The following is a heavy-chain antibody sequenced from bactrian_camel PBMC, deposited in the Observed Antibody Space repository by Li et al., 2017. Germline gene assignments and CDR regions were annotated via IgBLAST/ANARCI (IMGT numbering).Heavy chain of an antibody. Sequence: VQLVESGGGSVQVGGSLRLSCVASGDTIGRYCMGWFRQVAGKEREPVAIFDSDGSTRYADFVKGRFAASKDNGKSALSLQMNSLKPEDTGVYYCAADFTRLSGGHCSGLDYDYNSWGQGTQVTVS. J-gene: IGHJ4*01. CDR2: FDSDGST. V-gene: IGHV3S55*01. CDR1: GDTIGRYC. CDR3: AADFTRLSGGHCSGLDYDYNS. D-gene: IGHD2*01.